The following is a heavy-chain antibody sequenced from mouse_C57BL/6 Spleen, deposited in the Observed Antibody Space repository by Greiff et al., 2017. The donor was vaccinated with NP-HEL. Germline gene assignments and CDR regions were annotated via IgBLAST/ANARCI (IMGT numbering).Heavy chain of an antibody. D-gene: IGHD2-1*01. Sequence: EVQLQQSGPELVKPGASVKISCKASGYSFTGYYMNWVKQSPEKSLEWIGEINPSTGGTTYNQKFKAKATLTVDKSSSTSYMQLKSLTSEAAAVVYCARIYYGRYYYAMDYWGQGTSVTVSS. CDR3: ARIYYGRYYYAMDY. CDR1: GYSFTGYY. J-gene: IGHJ4*01. V-gene: IGHV1-42*01. CDR2: INPSTGGT.